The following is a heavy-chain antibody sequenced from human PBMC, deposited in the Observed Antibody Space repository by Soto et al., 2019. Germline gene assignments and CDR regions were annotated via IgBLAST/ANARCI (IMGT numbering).Heavy chain of an antibody. D-gene: IGHD3-3*01. V-gene: IGHV1-18*01. Sequence: GASVKVSCKASGYTFTSYGISWVRQAPGQGLEWMGWISAYNGNTNYAQKLQGRVTMTTDTSTSTAYMELRSLRSDDTAVYYCARGLSNYDFWSGYYYWFDPWGQGTLVTVSS. CDR2: ISAYNGNT. CDR3: ARGLSNYDFWSGYYYWFDP. CDR1: GYTFTSYG. J-gene: IGHJ5*02.